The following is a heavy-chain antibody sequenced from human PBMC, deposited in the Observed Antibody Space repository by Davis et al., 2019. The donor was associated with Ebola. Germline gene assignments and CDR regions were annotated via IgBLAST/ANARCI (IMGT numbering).Heavy chain of an antibody. CDR1: GFTFSRYD. Sequence: GGSLRLSCVASGFTFSRYDMPWVRQDPGKGLEWLAVISDDGSKKDYADSVKGRFTISRDNSKHTLYLQMNSLRADDTAVYYCAKDNIVATTDDAFTTWGQGTMVTVSS. D-gene: IGHD5-12*01. CDR2: ISDDGSKK. V-gene: IGHV3-30*18. CDR3: AKDNIVATTDDAFTT. J-gene: IGHJ3*02.